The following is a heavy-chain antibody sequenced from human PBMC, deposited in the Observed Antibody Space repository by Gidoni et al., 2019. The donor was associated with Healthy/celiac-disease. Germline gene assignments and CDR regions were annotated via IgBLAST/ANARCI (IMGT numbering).Heavy chain of an antibody. D-gene: IGHD6-19*01. J-gene: IGHJ4*02. V-gene: IGHV4-39*01. CDR3: ARHDPSNSGWSPFDY. CDR1: GGSISSRSYY. Sequence: QLQLQESGPGLVKPSETLSLTCTVSGGSISSRSYYWGWIRQPPGKGLEWIGSIYYSGSTDYNPSLKSRVTISVDTSKNQFSLKLSSVTAADTAVYYCARHDPSNSGWSPFDYWGQGTLVTVSS. CDR2: IYYSGST.